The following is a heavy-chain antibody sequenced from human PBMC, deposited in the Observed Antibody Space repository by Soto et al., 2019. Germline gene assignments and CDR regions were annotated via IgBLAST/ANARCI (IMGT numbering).Heavy chain of an antibody. V-gene: IGHV4-59*01. J-gene: IGHJ4*02. CDR1: GGSISSYY. CDR3: ATSSDSSGWYYFDY. Sequence: SETLSLTCTGSGGSISSYYWSWIRQPPGKGLEWIGYIYYSGSTNYNPSLKSRVTISVDTSKNQFSLKLSSVTAADTAVYYCATSSDSSGWYYFDYWGQGTLVTVSS. CDR2: IYYSGST. D-gene: IGHD6-19*01.